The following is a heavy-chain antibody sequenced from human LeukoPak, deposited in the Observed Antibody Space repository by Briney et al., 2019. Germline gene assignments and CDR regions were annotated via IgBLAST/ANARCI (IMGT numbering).Heavy chain of an antibody. CDR3: ATGGGIVGATFDY. CDR2: LVVGSGNT. CDR1: GFTFSTSA. V-gene: IGHV1-58*02. J-gene: IGHJ4*02. Sequence: SVKVSCKASGFTFSTSAMQWVRQARGQRLEWIGWLVVGSGNTNYAQKSRERVTITRDMFTSTAYMELSSLRSEDTAVYYCATGGGIVGATFDYWGQGTLVTVSS. D-gene: IGHD1-26*01.